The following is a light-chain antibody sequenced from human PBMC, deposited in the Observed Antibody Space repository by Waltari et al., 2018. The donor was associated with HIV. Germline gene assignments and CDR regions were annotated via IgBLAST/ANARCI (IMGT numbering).Light chain of an antibody. Sequence: AIQLTQSPSSLSASVGDRVTITCRASQGISSALAWDQQKPGKAPKLLIYEASSLESGVPSRFSGSGSGTDFTLTISSLQPADFATYYCQHFNSYPHTFGQGTKLEIK. CDR3: QHFNSYPHT. V-gene: IGKV1-13*02. CDR2: EAS. CDR1: QGISSA. J-gene: IGKJ2*01.